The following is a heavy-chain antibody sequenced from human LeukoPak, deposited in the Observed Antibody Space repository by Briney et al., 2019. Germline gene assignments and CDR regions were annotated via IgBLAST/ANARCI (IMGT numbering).Heavy chain of an antibody. D-gene: IGHD3-10*01. V-gene: IGHV3-7*01. J-gene: IGHJ4*01. CDR3: AGSFGDVKNF. CDR1: GFTFSSYA. CDR2: IKPDGSEK. Sequence: GGSLRLSCAASGFTFSSYAMHWVRQAPEKGPEWVAHIKPDGSEKYYVDSVKGRFIISRDDARNSLSLQMNSLRAEDTAVYYCAGSFGDVKNFWGQGTLVTVSS.